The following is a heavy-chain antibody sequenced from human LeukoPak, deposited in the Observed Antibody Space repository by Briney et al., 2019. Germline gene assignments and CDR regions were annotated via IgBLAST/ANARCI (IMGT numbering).Heavy chain of an antibody. J-gene: IGHJ4*02. CDR3: ARDSRGAGPDFDY. CDR1: GASITTSS. D-gene: IGHD6-19*01. V-gene: IGHV4-59*01. CDR2: VHYSGIT. Sequence: PSETLSLTCTVSGASITTSSWWAWIRQPPGKGLEWIGYVHYSGITSYKPSLETRVTISLGTPRNQFSLRLSSVTAADTAIYYCARDSRGAGPDFDYWGQGILVTVSS.